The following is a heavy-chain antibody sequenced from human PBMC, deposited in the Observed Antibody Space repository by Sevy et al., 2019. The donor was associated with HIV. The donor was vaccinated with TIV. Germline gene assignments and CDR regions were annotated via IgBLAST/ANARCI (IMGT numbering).Heavy chain of an antibody. CDR1: GFTFSSYS. D-gene: IGHD5-18*01. V-gene: IGHV3-21*01. CDR2: ISSSSSYI. Sequence: GGSLRLSCAASGFTFSSYSMNWVRQAPGKGLEWVSSISSSSSYIYYADSVKGRFTISRDNAKNSLYLQMTSLRAEDTAVYYCARDLKMRVDTGIVDYWGQGTLVTVSS. CDR3: ARDLKMRVDTGIVDY. J-gene: IGHJ4*02.